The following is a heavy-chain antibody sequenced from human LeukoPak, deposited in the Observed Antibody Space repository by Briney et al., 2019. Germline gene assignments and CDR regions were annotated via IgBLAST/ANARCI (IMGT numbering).Heavy chain of an antibody. CDR2: IYYSGST. CDR1: GGSISSSSYY. Sequence: SETLSLTCTVSGGSISSSSYYWGWIRQPPGKGLEWIGSIYYSGSTYYNPSLKSRVTISVDTSKNQFSLKLSSVTAADTAVYYCARTISSSWVDHWGQGTLVTVSS. V-gene: IGHV4-39*01. D-gene: IGHD6-13*01. CDR3: ARTISSSWVDH. J-gene: IGHJ4*02.